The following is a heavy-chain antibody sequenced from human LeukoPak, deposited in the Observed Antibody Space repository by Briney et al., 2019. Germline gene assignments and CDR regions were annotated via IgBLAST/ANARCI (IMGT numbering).Heavy chain of an antibody. CDR2: ISGYNGNT. V-gene: IGHV1-18*01. Sequence: ASAKVSCKASGYSFSSYEITWVRQAPGQGLEWMGWISGYNGNTKYAQKFQGRVTMTTDTSTGKAYMDLRSLRFDDTAVYYCARGGSYHPADYWGQGTLVTVSS. D-gene: IGHD1-26*01. CDR3: ARGGSYHPADY. CDR1: GYSFSSYE. J-gene: IGHJ4*02.